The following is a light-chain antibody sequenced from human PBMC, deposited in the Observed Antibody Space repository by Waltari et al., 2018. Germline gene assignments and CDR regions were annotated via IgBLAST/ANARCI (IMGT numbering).Light chain of an antibody. V-gene: IGLV2-23*02. CDR3: CSYAGGSTFVV. Sequence: QSALTQPASLSGSPGQSITISCTGTSSDAGCYHLVSWYQQHPGKAPKLMIYEVNKRPSGVSNRFSASKSGNTASLTISGLQAEDEADYHCCSYAGGSTFVVFGGGTKLTVL. CDR1: SSDAGCYHL. J-gene: IGLJ2*01. CDR2: EVN.